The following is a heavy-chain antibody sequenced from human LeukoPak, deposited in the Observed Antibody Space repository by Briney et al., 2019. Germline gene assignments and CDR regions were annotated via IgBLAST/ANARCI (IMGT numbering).Heavy chain of an antibody. CDR3: ARDSGYNDFDI. CDR1: RFTFSTSW. D-gene: IGHD5-18*01. V-gene: IGHV3-7*03. J-gene: IGHJ3*02. Sequence: GGSLRLSCTAARFTFSTSWMAWFRQAPGKELEWVANINLDGSTKNFVDSVKGRFTISRDNATNSLYMNLDSLSAEDTAVYYCARDSGYNDFDIWGQGTMVNVSS. CDR2: INLDGSTK.